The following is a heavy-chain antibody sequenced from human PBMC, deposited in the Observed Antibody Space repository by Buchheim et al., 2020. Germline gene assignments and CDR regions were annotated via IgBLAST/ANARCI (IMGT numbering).Heavy chain of an antibody. D-gene: IGHD3-22*01. Sequence: QVQLQQWGAGLLKPSETLSLTCAVYGGSFSGYYWSWIRQPPGKGLEWIGEINHSGSTNYNPSLKSRVTISVDKSKNQFSLKLSSVTAADTAVYYCHAILYDSSGYSKGADYWGQGTL. V-gene: IGHV4-34*03. CDR3: HAILYDSSGYSKGADY. CDR2: INHSGST. J-gene: IGHJ4*02. CDR1: GGSFSGYY.